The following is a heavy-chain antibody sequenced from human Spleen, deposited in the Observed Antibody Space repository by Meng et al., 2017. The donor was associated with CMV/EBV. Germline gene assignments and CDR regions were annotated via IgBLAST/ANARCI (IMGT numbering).Heavy chain of an antibody. CDR2: INIAGNPR. J-gene: IGHJ4*02. D-gene: IGHD3-22*01. Sequence: GESLKISCAASGFRFRTYHINWVRQAPGKGLEWLAYINIAGNPRYYADSVKGRFTISRDNSKSTLYLQMNSLRIEDTALYYCARDGYYDGTGITDYWGQGTLVTVSS. V-gene: IGHV3-48*01. CDR3: ARDGYYDGTGITDY. CDR1: GFRFRTYH.